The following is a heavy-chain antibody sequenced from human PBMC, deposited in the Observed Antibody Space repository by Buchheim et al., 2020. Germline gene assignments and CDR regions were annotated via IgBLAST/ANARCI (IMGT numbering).Heavy chain of an antibody. D-gene: IGHD6-19*01. CDR2: ISSDGSNK. Sequence: QVQVVESGGGVVQPGGSLRLSCVASGFTFSSHAFHWVRQAPGRGLEWVSVISSDGSNKLYADAVKGRFTLSRDTFRNTVFLHMNSLTIEDTAVYYCARGRSGWFTAAFWGQGTL. CDR1: GFTFSSHA. J-gene: IGHJ4*02. V-gene: IGHV3-30-3*01. CDR3: ARGRSGWFTAAF.